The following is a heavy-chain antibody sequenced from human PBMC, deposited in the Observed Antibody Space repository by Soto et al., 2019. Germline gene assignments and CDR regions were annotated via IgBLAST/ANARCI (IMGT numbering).Heavy chain of an antibody. V-gene: IGHV1-2*02. CDR1: GYPVTAYY. D-gene: IGHD3-3*01. Sequence: QLHLVQSGAVVKKPGASVTVSCSASGYPVTAYYMHWVRQAPGRGLEWMGGINPATGAAKYTQTFQGRVTTTRDTSTGPGFMGPGGLTSEDTAVFFGARGGGVGVAGSAAFDMWGQGTLVTVSS. CDR2: INPATGAA. CDR3: ARGGGVGVAGSAAFDM. J-gene: IGHJ3*02.